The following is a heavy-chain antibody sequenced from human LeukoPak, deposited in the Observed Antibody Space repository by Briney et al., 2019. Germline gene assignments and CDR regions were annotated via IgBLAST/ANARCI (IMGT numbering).Heavy chain of an antibody. V-gene: IGHV3-13*01. D-gene: IGHD2-15*01. CDR2: IGTAGDT. CDR3: ARGPSIYCSGGSCYSGDQFDY. J-gene: IGHJ4*02. Sequence: GGSLRLSCAASGFTFSSYDMHWVRQATGKGLEWVSAIGTAGDTYYPGSVKGRFTISRENAKNSLYLQMNSLRAGDTAVYYCARGPSIYCSGGSCYSGDQFDYWGQGTLVTVSS. CDR1: GFTFSSYD.